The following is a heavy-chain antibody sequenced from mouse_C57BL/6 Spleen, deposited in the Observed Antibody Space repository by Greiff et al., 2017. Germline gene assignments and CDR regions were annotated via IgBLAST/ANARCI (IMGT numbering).Heavy chain of an antibody. CDR2: INPGSGGT. CDR1: GYAFTNYL. V-gene: IGHV1-54*01. Sequence: QVQLQQSGAELVRPGTSVKVSCKASGYAFTNYLIEWVKQRPGQGLEWIGVINPGSGGTNYPEKFKGKATLTADKSSSTAYMQLSSLTSEDSAVYFCKLGRYDYDEGYYFDYWGQGTTLTVSS. D-gene: IGHD2-4*01. CDR3: KLGRYDYDEGYYFDY. J-gene: IGHJ2*01.